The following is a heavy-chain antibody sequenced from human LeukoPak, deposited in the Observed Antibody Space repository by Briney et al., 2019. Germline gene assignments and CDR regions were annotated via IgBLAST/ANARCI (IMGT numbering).Heavy chain of an antibody. CDR2: IYTGENT. CDR3: ARDGGSGTVGGTGGNIYYGMDV. CDR1: GGSISSNY. Sequence: GGSLTLSCAASGGSISSNYGSWVRQAPGKGLEWVSYIYTGENTYYADSVKCRFTISRDNSKNTLYLQMNSLRAEDTAVYYCARDGGSGTVGGTGGNIYYGMDVWGQGTTVTVSS. D-gene: IGHD1-26*01. J-gene: IGHJ6*02. V-gene: IGHV3-53*01.